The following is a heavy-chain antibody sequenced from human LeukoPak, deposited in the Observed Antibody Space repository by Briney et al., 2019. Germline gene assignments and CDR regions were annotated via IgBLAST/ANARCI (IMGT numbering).Heavy chain of an antibody. CDR1: GFTFSSYW. D-gene: IGHD3-10*01. CDR3: ARVSRGDYYYYYMDV. J-gene: IGHJ6*03. CDR2: INNDGSST. V-gene: IGHV3-74*01. Sequence: GGSLRLSCGASGFTFSSYWMHWVRQAPGKGLVWVSRINNDGSSTSYADSVQGRFTISRDNAKNTLYLQMNSLRAEDTALYYCARVSRGDYYYYYMDVWGKGTTVTVSS.